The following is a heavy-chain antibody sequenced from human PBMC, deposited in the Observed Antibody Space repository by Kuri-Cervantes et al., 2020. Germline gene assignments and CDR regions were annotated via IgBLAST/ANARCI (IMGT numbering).Heavy chain of an antibody. V-gene: IGHV3-7*01. D-gene: IGHD3-9*01. CDR3: ARGGKHNVLTGFPVIRHYGMDV. CDR2: IKQDGSEK. J-gene: IGHJ6*02. CDR1: GFTFSYYW. Sequence: GESLKISCEASGFTFSYYWMNWVRQAPGKGLEWVANIKQDGSEKNYVDSVRGRFSISRDNSKNTLHLQMNSLRGEDTAVYYCARGGKHNVLTGFPVIRHYGMDVWGQGTTVTVSS.